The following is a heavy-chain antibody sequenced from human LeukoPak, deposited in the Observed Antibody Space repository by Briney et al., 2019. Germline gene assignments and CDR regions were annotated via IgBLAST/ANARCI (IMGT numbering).Heavy chain of an antibody. CDR1: GGSISSYY. D-gene: IGHD2-2*01. J-gene: IGHJ3*02. CDR3: ARPLVVPAASDAFDI. CDR2: IYTSGST. Sequence: SETLSLTCTVSGGSISSYYWSWIRQPAGKGLEWIGRIYTSGSTNYNPSLKSRVTMSVDTSKNQFSLKLSSVTAADTAVYYCARPLVVPAASDAFDIWGQGTMVTVSS. V-gene: IGHV4-4*07.